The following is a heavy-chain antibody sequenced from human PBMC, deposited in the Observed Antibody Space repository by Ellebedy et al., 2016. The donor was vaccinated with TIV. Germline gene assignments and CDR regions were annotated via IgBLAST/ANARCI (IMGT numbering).Heavy chain of an antibody. Sequence: AASVKVSCKASGYTFTDYYVHWVRQAPGQGLEWMGWINPNSGGTIYAQKFQGRVTMTRDTSISTAYMELSRLKSDNTAGYYCARYISEYTSSWFNWFDPWGQGTLVTVSS. CDR2: INPNSGGT. CDR3: ARYISEYTSSWFNWFDP. D-gene: IGHD6-13*01. CDR1: GYTFTDYY. V-gene: IGHV1-2*02. J-gene: IGHJ5*02.